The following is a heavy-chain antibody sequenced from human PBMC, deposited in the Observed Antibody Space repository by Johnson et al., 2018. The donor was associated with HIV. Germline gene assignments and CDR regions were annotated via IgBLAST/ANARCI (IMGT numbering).Heavy chain of an antibody. V-gene: IGHV3-20*04. Sequence: VQLVESGGGLVQPGGSLRLSCAASGFTFDDYGMSWVRQAPGKGLEWVSGINWNGGSTGYADSVKGRFTISRDNAKNSLYLQMNSLRAEDTALYYCARAFLSHYYDSSGPVDIWGQGTMVTVSS. CDR3: ARAFLSHYYDSSGPVDI. J-gene: IGHJ3*02. CDR2: INWNGGST. CDR1: GFTFDDYG. D-gene: IGHD3-22*01.